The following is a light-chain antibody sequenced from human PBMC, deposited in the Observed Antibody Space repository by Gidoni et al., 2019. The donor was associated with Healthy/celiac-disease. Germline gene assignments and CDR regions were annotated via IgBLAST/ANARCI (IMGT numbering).Light chain of an antibody. Sequence: IVLTQSPATLSLSPGEGATLPCRASQSVSSYIAWYQQKPGQAPRLLIYDASNRATGIPARCSGSGSGTDFTLTISSLEPEDFAVYYCQQRSNWPPLFTFGPGTKVEIK. CDR2: DAS. V-gene: IGKV3-11*01. J-gene: IGKJ3*01. CDR3: QQRSNWPPLFT. CDR1: QSVSSY.